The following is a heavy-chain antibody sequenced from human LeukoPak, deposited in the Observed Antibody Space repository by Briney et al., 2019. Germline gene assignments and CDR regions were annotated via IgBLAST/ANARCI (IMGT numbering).Heavy chain of an antibody. CDR2: ISTYNGNT. CDR1: GYTFTTYG. D-gene: IGHD5-18*01. CDR3: ARDRMDTGAYFDY. Sequence: ASVKVSCRSSGYTFTTYGITWVRQAPGQGLEWMGWISTYNGNTNYAQKLQGRVTMTTDTSTSTAYMELRSLRSDDTAMYYCARDRMDTGAYFDYWGQGTLVTVSS. J-gene: IGHJ4*02. V-gene: IGHV1-18*01.